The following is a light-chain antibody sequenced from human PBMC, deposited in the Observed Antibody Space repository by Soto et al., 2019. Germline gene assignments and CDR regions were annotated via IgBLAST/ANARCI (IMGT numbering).Light chain of an antibody. CDR2: GAS. CDR1: QSIDSN. Sequence: EIVMTQSPAALSLSPGERATLSCRASQSIDSNLAWYQQTPGQAPRLLIYGASARATGIPARFSGSESGTEFTLTISSLQSEDFAVYYCQQYDNWLGTFGQGTKVEVK. V-gene: IGKV3D-15*01. J-gene: IGKJ1*01. CDR3: QQYDNWLGT.